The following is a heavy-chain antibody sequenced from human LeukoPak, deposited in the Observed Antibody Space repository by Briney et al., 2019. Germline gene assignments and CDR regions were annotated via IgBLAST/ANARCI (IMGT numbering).Heavy chain of an antibody. V-gene: IGHV3-21*01. D-gene: IGHD1-7*01. J-gene: IGHJ5*02. Sequence: PGGSLRLSCAASGFTFDDYGMSWVRQAPGKGLEWVSSISSSSSYIYYADSVKGRFTISRDNAKNSLYLQMNSLRAEDTAVYYCARDEGELFDPWGQGTLVTVSS. CDR2: ISSSSSYI. CDR3: ARDEGELFDP. CDR1: GFTFDDYG.